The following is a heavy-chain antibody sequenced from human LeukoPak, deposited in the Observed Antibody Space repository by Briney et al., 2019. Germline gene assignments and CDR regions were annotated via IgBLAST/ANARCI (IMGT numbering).Heavy chain of an antibody. CDR2: INPSGGST. V-gene: IGHV1-46*01. Sequence: VSVEVSRESSRYTYTRYYIHCVPQAPGQGRECGGIINPSGGSTGYAQKFQGRVTMTRDTSTSTVYMELSSLRSEDTAVYYCASPSIAVASMTFDYWGQGTLVTVSS. D-gene: IGHD6-19*01. CDR1: RYTYTRYY. J-gene: IGHJ4*02. CDR3: ASPSIAVASMTFDY.